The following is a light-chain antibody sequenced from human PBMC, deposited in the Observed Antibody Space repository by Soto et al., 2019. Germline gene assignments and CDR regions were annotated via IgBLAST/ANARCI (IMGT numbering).Light chain of an antibody. CDR2: RAS. CDR3: LQYHNLWA. V-gene: IGKV3-15*01. Sequence: VMTQSPATVSVSPGESATLSCRASQNIYSNIAWYQQRPGQAPRLLIYRASTRAPGVPARFSGSGSGTDFTLTISSLQSEDFAVYSCLQYHNLWAFGRGTKVDIK. J-gene: IGKJ1*01. CDR1: QNIYSN.